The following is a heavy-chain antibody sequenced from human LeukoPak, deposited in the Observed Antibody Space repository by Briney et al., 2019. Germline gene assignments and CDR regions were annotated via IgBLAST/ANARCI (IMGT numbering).Heavy chain of an antibody. Sequence: GESLKISCKGSGYSFASYWIGWVRQMPGKGLEWMGTIYPGDSDTRYSPSFQGQVTISADKSISTAYLQWSSLKASDTAMYYCARLWYYDSSGYYYFDYWGQGTLVTVSS. CDR3: ARLWYYDSSGYYYFDY. V-gene: IGHV5-51*01. CDR1: GYSFASYW. D-gene: IGHD3-22*01. CDR2: IYPGDSDT. J-gene: IGHJ4*02.